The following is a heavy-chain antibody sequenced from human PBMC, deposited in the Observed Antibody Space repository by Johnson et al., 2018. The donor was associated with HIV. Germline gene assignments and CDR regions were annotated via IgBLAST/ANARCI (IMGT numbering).Heavy chain of an antibody. J-gene: IGHJ3*02. CDR3: ARAVGAPRAYEDDAFDI. CDR2: IWYDGSNK. D-gene: IGHD1-26*01. V-gene: IGHV3-33*01. Sequence: QVQLVESGGGVVQPGRSLRLSCAASGFTFSSYGMHWVRQAPGKGLEWVAVIWYDGSNKYYADSVKGRFTISRDNSKNTLYLQMNSLRAEDTAVYYCARAVGAPRAYEDDAFDIWGQGTMVTVSS. CDR1: GFTFSSYG.